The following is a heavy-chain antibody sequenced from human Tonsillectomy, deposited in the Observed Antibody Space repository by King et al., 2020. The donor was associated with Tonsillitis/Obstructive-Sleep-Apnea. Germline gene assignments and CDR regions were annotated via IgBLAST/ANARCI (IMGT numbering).Heavy chain of an antibody. Sequence: LQLQESGPGLVKPSETLSLTCTVSGGSISSSSYYWGWIRQPPGKGLEWIGSIYYRGSTYYNPSLKSRVTISVDTSKNQFSRKLSPVTAAETAVYYCARQDIVVVVAASAFDIWGQGTMVTVSS. CDR1: GGSISSSSYY. CDR2: IYYRGST. J-gene: IGHJ3*02. D-gene: IGHD2-15*01. CDR3: ARQDIVVVVAASAFDI. V-gene: IGHV4-39*01.